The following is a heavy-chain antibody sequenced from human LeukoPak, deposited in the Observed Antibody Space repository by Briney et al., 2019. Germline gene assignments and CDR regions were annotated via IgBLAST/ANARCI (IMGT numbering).Heavy chain of an antibody. CDR3: ARAGGPPSIDY. D-gene: IGHD3-16*01. CDR1: GGSISSSSYY. J-gene: IGHJ4*02. V-gene: IGHV4-30-4*08. Sequence: SETLSLTCTVSGGSISSSSYYWGWIRQPPGKGLEWIGYIYYSGSTYYNPSLKSRVTISVDTSKNQFSLKLSSVTAADTAVYYCARAGGPPSIDYWGQGTLVTVSS. CDR2: IYYSGST.